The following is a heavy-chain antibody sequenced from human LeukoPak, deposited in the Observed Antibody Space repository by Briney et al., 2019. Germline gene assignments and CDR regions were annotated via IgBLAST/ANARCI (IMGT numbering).Heavy chain of an antibody. V-gene: IGHV4-4*07. J-gene: IGHJ4*02. CDR1: GGSISGYY. Sequence: SETLSLTCTVSGGSISGYYWSWIRQPAGKGLEWIGRINISGSTNYNPSLKSRVTMSVDTSTNQVSLQLSSVTAADTAVYYCARSGLEYYGSGTYSLFQYWGQGTLVTVSS. D-gene: IGHD3-10*01. CDR2: INISGST. CDR3: ARSGLEYYGSGTYSLFQY.